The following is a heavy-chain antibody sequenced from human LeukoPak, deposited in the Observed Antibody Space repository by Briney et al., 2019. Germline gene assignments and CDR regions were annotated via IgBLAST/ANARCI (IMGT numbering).Heavy chain of an antibody. J-gene: IGHJ4*02. CDR3: ARDLGYSSGPNY. Sequence: GGSLRLSCAASGFSFSSFSMNWVRQAPGKGLEWVSYISGGSSFTYYVDSVKGRFTISRDNAKNSLYLQMNSLRAEDTAVYYCARDLGYSSGPNYWGQGTRVAVSS. CDR2: ISGGSSFT. V-gene: IGHV3-21*01. CDR1: GFSFSSFS. D-gene: IGHD6-19*01.